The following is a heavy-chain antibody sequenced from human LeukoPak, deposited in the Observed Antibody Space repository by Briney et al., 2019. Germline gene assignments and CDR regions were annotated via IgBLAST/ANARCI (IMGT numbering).Heavy chain of an antibody. Sequence: SETLSLTCTVSGGSISSYYWSWIRQPPGKGLEWIGYIYYSGSTNYNPSLKSRGTISVDTSKNQFSLKLSSVTAADTAVYYCARQKLGYCSSTSCYIGDAFDIWGQGTMVTVSS. CDR2: IYYSGST. CDR3: ARQKLGYCSSTSCYIGDAFDI. V-gene: IGHV4-59*01. D-gene: IGHD2-2*02. CDR1: GGSISSYY. J-gene: IGHJ3*02.